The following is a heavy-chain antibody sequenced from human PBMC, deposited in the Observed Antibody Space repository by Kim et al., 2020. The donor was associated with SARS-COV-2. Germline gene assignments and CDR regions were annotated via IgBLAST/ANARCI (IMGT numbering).Heavy chain of an antibody. CDR2: IKSKTDGGTT. CDR1: GFTFSKAW. J-gene: IGHJ4*02. D-gene: IGHD5-12*01. V-gene: IGHV3-15*01. CDR3: TTEMATTTRYYFDY. Sequence: GGSLRLSCAASGFTFSKAWMSWVRQAPGKGLEWVGRIKSKTDGGTTDYAAPVKGRFTISRDDSKNTLYLQMNSLKTEDTAVYYCTTEMATTTRYYFDYWGQGTLVTVSS.